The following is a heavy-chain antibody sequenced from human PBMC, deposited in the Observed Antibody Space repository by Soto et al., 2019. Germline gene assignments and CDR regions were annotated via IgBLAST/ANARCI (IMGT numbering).Heavy chain of an antibody. Sequence: GGSLRLSCTASGFILSEYAMNWVRHTPGAGLEWVSTLSKDGANEHYVDSVKGWFTISRDDAKNTLYLQMNSLRAEDTAMYYCAKDPSTGGADYWGQGTQVTVSS. CDR3: AKDPSTGGADY. D-gene: IGHD2-15*01. CDR2: LSKDGANE. J-gene: IGHJ4*02. V-gene: IGHV3-23*01. CDR1: GFILSEYA.